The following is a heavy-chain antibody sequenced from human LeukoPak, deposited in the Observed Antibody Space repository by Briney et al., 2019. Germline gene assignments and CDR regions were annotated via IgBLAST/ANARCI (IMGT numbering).Heavy chain of an antibody. D-gene: IGHD3-10*01. V-gene: IGHV3-21*01. CDR2: ISSSSSYI. Sequence: PGGSLRLSCAASGFTFSSYSMNWVRQAPGKGLEWVSSISSSSSYIYYADSVKGRFTISRDNAKRSLYLQMNSLRAEDTAVYYCARAVRGVIRAFDYWGQGTLVTVSS. J-gene: IGHJ4*02. CDR3: ARAVRGVIRAFDY. CDR1: GFTFSSYS.